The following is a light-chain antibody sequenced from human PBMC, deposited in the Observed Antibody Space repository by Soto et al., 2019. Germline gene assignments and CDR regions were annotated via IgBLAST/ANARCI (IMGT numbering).Light chain of an antibody. Sequence: QSALTQPASVSGSPGQSITISCTGTSSDIGGYKYVSWYQQHPGKAPKLMIYDVSARPSGISPRFSGSKSGLTASLTISGLQAEDEADYYCSSYTNGSTFEIFGAGTKVTVL. CDR3: SSYTNGSTFEI. CDR2: DVS. J-gene: IGLJ1*01. V-gene: IGLV2-14*03. CDR1: SSDIGGYKY.